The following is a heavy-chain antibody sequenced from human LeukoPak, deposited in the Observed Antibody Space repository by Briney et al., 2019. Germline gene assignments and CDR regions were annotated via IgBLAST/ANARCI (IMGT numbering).Heavy chain of an antibody. CDR2: IYHSGTT. Sequence: PSETLSLTCTVSNYSITTGFYWVWIRQPPGKGLQWIGNIYHSGTTYYNPSLKSRVTISVDTSKNQFSLKLSSVTAADTAVYYCARAGLGIATKFDPWGQGTLVTVSS. J-gene: IGHJ5*02. D-gene: IGHD6-13*01. V-gene: IGHV4-38-2*02. CDR1: NYSITTGFY. CDR3: ARAGLGIATKFDP.